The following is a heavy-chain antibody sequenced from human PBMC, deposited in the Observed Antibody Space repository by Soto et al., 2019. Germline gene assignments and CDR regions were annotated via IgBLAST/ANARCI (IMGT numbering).Heavy chain of an antibody. CDR2: ISAYNGNT. V-gene: IGHV1-18*01. CDR1: GYTFTSYG. Sequence: ASVKVSCKASGYTFTSYGISWVRQAPGQGLEWMGWISAYNGNTNYAQKLQGRVTMTTDTSTSTAYMELRSLRSDDTAIYYCARDPHEFWASYWFDPWGQGTPVTVSS. CDR3: ARDPHEFWASYWFDP. D-gene: IGHD3-3*01. J-gene: IGHJ5*02.